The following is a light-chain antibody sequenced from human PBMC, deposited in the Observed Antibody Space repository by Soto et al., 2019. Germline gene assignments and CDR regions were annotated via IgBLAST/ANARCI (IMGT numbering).Light chain of an antibody. J-gene: IGKJ1*01. CDR1: QSVSSD. V-gene: IGKV3-15*01. CDR3: QQYNNWPPWT. CDR2: GAS. Sequence: IVMTQSPATLSVSPGERATLSCRASQSVSSDLAWFQQKPGQSPRLLIYGASTRATGVPDRFSGSGSGTEFTLTINSLQSEDFALYYCQQYNNWPPWTFGPGTRVEIK.